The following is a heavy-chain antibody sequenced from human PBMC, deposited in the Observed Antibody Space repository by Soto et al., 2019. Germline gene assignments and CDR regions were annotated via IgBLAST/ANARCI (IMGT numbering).Heavy chain of an antibody. D-gene: IGHD2-15*01. Sequence: GGSLRLSCAASGFSFSSYWMHWVRQTPGKGLVWVSRINSDGRSTSHADSVKGRFTMSRDNAKQTLYLQMNSLRDEDTAVYYCARDIGGVTASDAFDIWGQGTMVTVSS. CDR1: GFSFSSYW. V-gene: IGHV3-74*01. J-gene: IGHJ3*02. CDR2: INSDGRST. CDR3: ARDIGGVTASDAFDI.